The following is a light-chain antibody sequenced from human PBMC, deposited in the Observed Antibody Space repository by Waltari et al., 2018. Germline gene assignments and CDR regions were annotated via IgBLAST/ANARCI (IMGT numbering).Light chain of an antibody. Sequence: SSELTQDPAVSVALGQTVRITCQGERFRFYYPSWFQQKPGQAPVLVIDSKNNRPSGIPDRFSGSRSGKTASLTITGAQAEDEADYFCNSRDSSGNHHVVFGGGTKLTVL. V-gene: IGLV3-19*01. CDR2: SKN. CDR1: RFRFYY. CDR3: NSRDSSGNHHVV. J-gene: IGLJ2*01.